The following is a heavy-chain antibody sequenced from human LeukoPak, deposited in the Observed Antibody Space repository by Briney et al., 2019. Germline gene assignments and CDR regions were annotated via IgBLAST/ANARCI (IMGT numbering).Heavy chain of an antibody. Sequence: HPGGSLRLSCAASGFTFSTYAMSWVRQAPGKGLEWVSGISGSGGSTYYADSVKGQFIISRDNSKNTLYLQMNSLRAEDTAVYYCAKAVVVVPAATPFDYWGQGTLVTVSS. D-gene: IGHD2-2*01. J-gene: IGHJ4*02. CDR2: ISGSGGST. CDR1: GFTFSTYA. V-gene: IGHV3-23*01. CDR3: AKAVVVVPAATPFDY.